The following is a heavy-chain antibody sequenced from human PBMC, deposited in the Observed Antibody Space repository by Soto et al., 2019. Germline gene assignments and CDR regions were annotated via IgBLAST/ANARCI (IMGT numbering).Heavy chain of an antibody. CDR3: ARVGATIFGVVPNYYGMDV. Sequence: SVKVSCKASGGTFSSYAISWVRQAPGQGLEWMGGIIPIFGTATYAQKFQGRVTITADKSTSTAYMELSSLRSEDTAVYYCARVGATIFGVVPNYYGMDVWGQGTTVTVSS. J-gene: IGHJ6*02. V-gene: IGHV1-69*06. D-gene: IGHD3-3*01. CDR2: IIPIFGTA. CDR1: GGTFSSYA.